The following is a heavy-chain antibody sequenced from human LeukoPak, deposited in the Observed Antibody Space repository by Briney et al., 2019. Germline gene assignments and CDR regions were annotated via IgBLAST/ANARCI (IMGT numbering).Heavy chain of an antibody. CDR2: IYYSGST. CDR1: GGSISSSSYY. D-gene: IGHD6-13*01. CDR3: ARAAADTLDY. V-gene: IGHV4-39*07. J-gene: IGHJ4*02. Sequence: SETLSLTCTVSGGSISSSSYYWGWIRQPPGKGLEWIGSIYYSGSTYYNPSLKSRVTISVDTSKNQFSLKLSSVTAADTAVYYCARAAADTLDYWGQGTLVTVSS.